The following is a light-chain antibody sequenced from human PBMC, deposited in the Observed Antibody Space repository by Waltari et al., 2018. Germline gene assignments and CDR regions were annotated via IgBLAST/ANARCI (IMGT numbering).Light chain of an antibody. V-gene: IGLV2-23*02. CDR3: CSFAGYGIYV. Sequence: QSALTQPASVSGSPGQSITISCTAVNSNVDILHLVSWYQHHPGRNPRLLIYEISQRPSGISKRFSGSKSGNTASLTISGLQPEDDADYFCCSFAGYGIYVFGSGTQVSVL. CDR1: NSNVDILHL. J-gene: IGLJ1*01. CDR2: EIS.